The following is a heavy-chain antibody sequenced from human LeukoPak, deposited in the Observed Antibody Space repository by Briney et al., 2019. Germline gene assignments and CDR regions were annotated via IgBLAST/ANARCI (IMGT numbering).Heavy chain of an antibody. J-gene: IGHJ5*02. D-gene: IGHD3-22*01. CDR1: GGSISSSNW. CDR2: IYYSGST. V-gene: IGHV4-4*02. CDR3: ARADSSGFKGNWFDP. Sequence: SGTLSLTCAVSGGSISSSNWWSWVRQPPGKGLEWIGYIYYSGSTNYNPSLKSRVTISVDTSKNQFSLKLSSVTAADTAVYYCARADSSGFKGNWFDPWGQGTLVTVSS.